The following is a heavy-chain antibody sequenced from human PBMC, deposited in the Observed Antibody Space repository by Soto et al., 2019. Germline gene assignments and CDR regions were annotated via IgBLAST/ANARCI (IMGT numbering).Heavy chain of an antibody. CDR3: ANGSPLGTGSLYYYSGMDV. CDR1: GGTFSSYT. V-gene: IGHV1-69*02. CDR2: IIPILGIA. J-gene: IGHJ6*02. D-gene: IGHD1-1*01. Sequence: QVQLVQSGAEVKKPGSSVKVSCKASGGTFSSYTISWVRQAPGQGLEWMGRIIPILGIANYAQKFQGRVTITADKSTSTAYMELSSLRSEDTAVYYCANGSPLGTGSLYYYSGMDVWGQGTTVTVSS.